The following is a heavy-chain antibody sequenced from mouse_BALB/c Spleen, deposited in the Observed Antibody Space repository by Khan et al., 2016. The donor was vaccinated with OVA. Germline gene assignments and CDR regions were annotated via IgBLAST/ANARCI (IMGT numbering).Heavy chain of an antibody. CDR3: ARKNGSDFDY. V-gene: IGHV1-20*02. CDR2: INPHIGET. D-gene: IGHD1-1*01. Sequence: EVQLQQSGPELVKPGASVKISCKASGYSFTGYFMNWVMQSHGKSLEWIGRINPHIGETFYNQKFKDKATLTVDESSTTAHMELRSLSSEDSAVYYSARKNGSDFDYWGQGTTLTVSS. J-gene: IGHJ2*01. CDR1: GYSFTGYF.